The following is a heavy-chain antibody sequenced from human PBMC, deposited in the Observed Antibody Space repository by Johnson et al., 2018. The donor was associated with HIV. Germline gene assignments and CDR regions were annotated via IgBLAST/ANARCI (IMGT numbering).Heavy chain of an antibody. J-gene: IGHJ3*02. Sequence: QVHLVESGGGLVKPGGSLRLSCAASGFTFSDYYMSWIRQAPGKGLEWVSAISGSGGSTYYADSVKGRFTISRDNSKNTLYLQMNSLRAEDTAVYYCARGGNEIDAFDIWGQGTMVTVSS. CDR1: GFTFSDYY. CDR3: ARGGNEIDAFDI. D-gene: IGHD1-1*01. V-gene: IGHV3-11*04. CDR2: ISGSGGST.